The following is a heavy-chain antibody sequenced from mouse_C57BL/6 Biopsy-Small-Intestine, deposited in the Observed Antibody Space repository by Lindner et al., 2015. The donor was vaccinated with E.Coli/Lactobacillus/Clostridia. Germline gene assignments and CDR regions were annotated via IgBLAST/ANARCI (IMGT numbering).Heavy chain of an antibody. CDR1: GYTFTSNS. D-gene: IGHD1-1*02. J-gene: IGHJ4*01. V-gene: IGHV1-74*01. Sequence: SVKVSCKTSGYTFTSNSVIWVRQAPGQGLEWIGWITPYNGDTNYAQNFQGRVTMTTDTSTSTAYMELRSLRSDDTAVYYCARVVVVVGANIDYWGQGTLVTVSS. CDR2: ITPYNGDT. CDR3: ARVVVVVGANIDY.